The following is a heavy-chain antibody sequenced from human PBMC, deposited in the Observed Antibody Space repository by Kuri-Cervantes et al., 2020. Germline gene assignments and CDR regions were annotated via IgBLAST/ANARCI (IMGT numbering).Heavy chain of an antibody. J-gene: IGHJ4*02. CDR2: INPNSGGT. V-gene: IGHV1-2*02. Sequence: ASVKVSCKASGYTFTGYYMHWVRQAPGQGLEWMGWINPNSGGTNYAQKFQGRVTMTRDTSISTAYMELSRLRSDDTAVYYCAREGWGEQWLVRGYYFDYWGQGTLVTFSS. CDR1: GYTFTGYY. D-gene: IGHD6-19*01. CDR3: AREGWGEQWLVRGYYFDY.